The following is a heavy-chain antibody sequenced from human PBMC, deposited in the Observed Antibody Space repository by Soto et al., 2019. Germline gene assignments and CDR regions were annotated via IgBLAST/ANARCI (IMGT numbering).Heavy chain of an antibody. CDR1: GFTFSSYG. V-gene: IGHV3-33*01. Sequence: PEGSLRLSCVASGFTFSSYGMHWVRQAPGKELEWVAVIWYDGSNKYYADSVKGRFTISRDNSKNTLYLQMHSLRAEDTAVYYCARAGYCSSTSCYTVYYYYGMDVWRPGTTVIVSS. D-gene: IGHD2-2*02. CDR3: ARAGYCSSTSCYTVYYYYGMDV. J-gene: IGHJ6*01. CDR2: IWYDGSNK.